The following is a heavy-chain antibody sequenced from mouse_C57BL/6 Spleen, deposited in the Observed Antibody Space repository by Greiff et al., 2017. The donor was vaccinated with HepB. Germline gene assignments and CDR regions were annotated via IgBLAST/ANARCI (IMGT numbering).Heavy chain of an antibody. CDR1: GYTFTSYD. D-gene: IGHD4-1*02. J-gene: IGHJ2*01. CDR3: ASNWDVGFDY. Sequence: LQESGPELVKPGASVKLSCKASGYTFTSYDINWVKQRPGQGLEWIGWIYPRDGSTKYNEKFKGKATLTVDTSSSTAYMELHSLTSEDSAVYFCASNWDVGFDYWGQGTTLTVSS. CDR2: IYPRDGST. V-gene: IGHV1-85*01.